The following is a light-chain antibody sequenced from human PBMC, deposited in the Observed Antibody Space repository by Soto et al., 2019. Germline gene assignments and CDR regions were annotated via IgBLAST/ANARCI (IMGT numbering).Light chain of an antibody. Sequence: EIVMTQSPATLSVSPGERATLSCRASQSVSSNLAWYQQKPGQAPRLLIYGASTRATGIAARFSGGGSGTDFTLTISSLQSEDFAVYYCQQYYGCPITFGQGTRLEI. J-gene: IGKJ5*01. CDR2: GAS. V-gene: IGKV3-15*01. CDR1: QSVSSN. CDR3: QQYYGCPIT.